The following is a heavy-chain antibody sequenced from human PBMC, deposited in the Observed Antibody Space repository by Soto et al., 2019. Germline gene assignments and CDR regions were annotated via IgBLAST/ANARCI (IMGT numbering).Heavy chain of an antibody. Sequence: PSETLSLTCTVSGGSLTSYYWSWIRQPPGKGLEWIGYIYYSGSTNYNPSLKSRVTISVDTSKNQFSLKLNSMTAADTAVYYCARHNYGSGSTYFAYWGQGTLVT. V-gene: IGHV4-59*08. CDR1: GGSLTSYY. CDR3: ARHNYGSGSTYFAY. D-gene: IGHD3-10*01. CDR2: IYYSGST. J-gene: IGHJ4*02.